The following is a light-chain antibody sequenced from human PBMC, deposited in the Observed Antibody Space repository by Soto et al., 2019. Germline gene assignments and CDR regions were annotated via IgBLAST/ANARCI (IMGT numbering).Light chain of an antibody. J-gene: IGKJ1*01. CDR1: QSVSSW. Sequence: DIQMTQSPSTLSASVGDRVTITCRASQSVSSWLAWYQQKPGKAPSLLIHRASTLASGVPSRFRGCGSGTEFTITISSLQPDDFATYYCQQYNSYSVTFGQGTKVEIK. CDR2: RAS. V-gene: IGKV1-5*03. CDR3: QQYNSYSVT.